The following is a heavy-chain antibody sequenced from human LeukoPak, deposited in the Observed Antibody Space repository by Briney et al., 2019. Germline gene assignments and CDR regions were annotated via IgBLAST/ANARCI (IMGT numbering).Heavy chain of an antibody. CDR2: VFYRGSS. V-gene: IGHV4-39*07. CDR3: ARNPPLTGDFDF. D-gene: IGHD7-27*01. J-gene: IGHJ4*02. Sequence: TSETLSLTCSVSGGSVSSAMHYWGWIRQPPGKGLECIGSVFYRGSSYYNPSLKSRVSVSLDTSKNLFSLKLSSVTAADTAVYYCARNPPLTGDFDFWGPGTMVTVSS. CDR1: GGSVSSAMHY.